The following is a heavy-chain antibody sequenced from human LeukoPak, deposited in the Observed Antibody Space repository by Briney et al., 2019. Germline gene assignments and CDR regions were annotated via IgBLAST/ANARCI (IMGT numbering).Heavy chain of an antibody. J-gene: IGHJ6*02. Sequence: SETLSLTCTVSGGSISSYYWSWIRQPPGKALEWIGYIYYSGSTNYNPSLKSRVTISVDTSKSQFSLKLSSVTAADMAVYYCARRSTVTRDYYYGMDVWGQGTTVTVSS. V-gene: IGHV4-59*08. CDR1: GGSISSYY. D-gene: IGHD4-17*01. CDR2: IYYSGST. CDR3: ARRSTVTRDYYYGMDV.